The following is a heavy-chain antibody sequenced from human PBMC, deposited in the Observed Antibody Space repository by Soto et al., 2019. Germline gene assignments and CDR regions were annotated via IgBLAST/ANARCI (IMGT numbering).Heavy chain of an antibody. CDR3: ATEPIYYNDGSGYYPLGH. CDR2: ISAHNGDT. CDR1: GYSFATYG. Sequence: ASVKVSFKASGYSFATYGFSWVRQAPGQGLECVGWISAHNGDTHYSQKFQGRVTLTTDTSTNTGYMELRGLTSDDTAVYFCATEPIYYNDGSGYYPLGHWVQGTLVPVSS. J-gene: IGHJ4*02. V-gene: IGHV1-18*04. D-gene: IGHD3-22*01.